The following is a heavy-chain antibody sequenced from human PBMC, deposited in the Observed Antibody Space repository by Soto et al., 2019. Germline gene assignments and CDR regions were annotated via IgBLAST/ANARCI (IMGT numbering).Heavy chain of an antibody. CDR3: ARDRAAGGY. CDR2: ISSGGSTI. V-gene: IGHV3-48*03. J-gene: IGHJ4*02. D-gene: IGHD6-13*01. Sequence: EVQLVESGGGLAQPGGSLRLSCVASGFSFSDYEMNWVRQAPGKGLEWVAYISSGGSTIHYADSVRGRFTVSSDNARTSLSLQMNILSVQDTALYYSARDRAAGGYWRQGTLVTVSS. CDR1: GFSFSDYE.